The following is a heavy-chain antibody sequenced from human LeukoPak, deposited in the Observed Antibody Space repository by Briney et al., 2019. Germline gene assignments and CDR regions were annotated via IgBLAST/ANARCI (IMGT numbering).Heavy chain of an antibody. J-gene: IGHJ4*02. CDR2: INNSSSTI. Sequence: GGSLRLSCAASGFAFSSYSMNWVRQAPGKGLQWLSYINNSSSTIYYTDSVKGRLTISRDNSKNTLYLQMNSLRAEDTAVYYCATDYYGSGTPGGYFHYWGQGTLVTVSA. CDR1: GFAFSSYS. V-gene: IGHV3-48*01. CDR3: ATDYYGSGTPGGYFHY. D-gene: IGHD3-10*01.